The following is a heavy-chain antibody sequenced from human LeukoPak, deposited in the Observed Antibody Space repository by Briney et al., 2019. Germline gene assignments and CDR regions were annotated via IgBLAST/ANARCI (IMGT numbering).Heavy chain of an antibody. CDR1: GGSISSYY. D-gene: IGHD3-9*01. CDR2: IYYSGST. CDR3: ARLHPSYDIFDY. Sequence: SETLSLTCTVSGGSISSYYWSWIRQPPGKGLEWIGYIYYSGSTNYNPSLKSRVTISVDTSKNQFSLKLSSVTAADTAVYYCARLHPSYDIFDYWGQGTLVTVSS. J-gene: IGHJ4*02. V-gene: IGHV4-59*08.